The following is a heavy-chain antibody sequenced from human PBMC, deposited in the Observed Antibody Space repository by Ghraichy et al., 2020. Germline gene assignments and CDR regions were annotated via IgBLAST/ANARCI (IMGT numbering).Heavy chain of an antibody. CDR2: ISSSSSYI. Sequence: GGSLRLSCAASGFTFSSYSMNWVRQAPGKGLEWVSSISSSSSYIYYADSVKGRFTISRDNAKNSLYLQMNSLRAEDTAVYYCARDRDYYDDDAFDIWGQGTMVTVSS. D-gene: IGHD3-22*01. CDR1: GFTFSSYS. V-gene: IGHV3-21*01. CDR3: ARDRDYYDDDAFDI. J-gene: IGHJ3*02.